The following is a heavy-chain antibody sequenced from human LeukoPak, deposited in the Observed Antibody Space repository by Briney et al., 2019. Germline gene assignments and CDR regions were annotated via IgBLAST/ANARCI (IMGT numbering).Heavy chain of an antibody. V-gene: IGHV1-46*01. CDR3: AREGAYCSGGSCYLLF. D-gene: IGHD2-15*01. CDR1: GYTFTSYY. J-gene: IGHJ4*02. Sequence: ASVKVSCKASGYTFTSYYMHWVRQAPGQGLEWMGIINPSGGSTSYAQKFQGRVTMTRDTSISTAYMELSRLRSDDTAVYYCAREGAYCSGGSCYLLFWGQGTLVTVSS. CDR2: INPSGGST.